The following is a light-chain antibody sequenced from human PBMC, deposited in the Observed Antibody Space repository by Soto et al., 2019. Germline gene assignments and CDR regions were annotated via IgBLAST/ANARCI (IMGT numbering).Light chain of an antibody. CDR2: GAS. CDR1: QSVGSN. V-gene: IGKV3-15*01. CDR3: QQYNDWPLT. J-gene: IGKJ4*01. Sequence: EIVMTQSPATLSVSPGERATLSCRASQSVGSNLAWYQQKPGQAPRLLIYGASTRATGIPARFSGSGSGTEFTLTISSLQSEDSAVYYCQQYNDWPLTFGGGTKVDIK.